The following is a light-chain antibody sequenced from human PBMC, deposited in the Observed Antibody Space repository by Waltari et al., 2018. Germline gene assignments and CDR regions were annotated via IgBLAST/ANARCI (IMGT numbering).Light chain of an antibody. V-gene: IGLV4-69*01. CDR1: SGHITNV. CDR3: ETGGHGTWV. Sequence: QLVLTQSPSASASLGASVKLTCTLSSGHITNVIAWHQQQPGKGPRFLMKVNSDGSHRKGDDIPDRFSGAGAGPERYLTISSLQSEDEADYYGETGGHGTWVFGGGTKLTVL. J-gene: IGLJ3*02. CDR2: VNSDGSH.